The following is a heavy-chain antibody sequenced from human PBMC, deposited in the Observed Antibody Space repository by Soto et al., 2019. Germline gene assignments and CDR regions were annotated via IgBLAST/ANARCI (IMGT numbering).Heavy chain of an antibody. J-gene: IGHJ4*02. Sequence: SETLSLTCTVSGGSISSYYWSWIRQPPGKGLEWIGYIYYSGSTNYNPSLKSRVTISVDTSKNQFSLKLNSMTAADTAVYYCARHNYGSGSTYFDYGGQGTLVTVS. CDR1: GGSISSYY. V-gene: IGHV4-59*08. CDR3: ARHNYGSGSTYFDY. CDR2: IYYSGST. D-gene: IGHD3-10*01.